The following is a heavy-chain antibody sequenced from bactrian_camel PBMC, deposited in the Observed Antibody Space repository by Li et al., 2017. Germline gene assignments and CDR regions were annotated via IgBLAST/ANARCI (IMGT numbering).Heavy chain of an antibody. Sequence: HVQLVESGGGLVQPGGSLRLSCAASGFNFSDYWMYWVRQAPGKGLEWVSSISTGGGHAYYSDSVKGRFTISRDNAKNTPYLQLNSLKTEDTAMYYCAKAVGYYIDYDVSHRGQGTQVTVS. CDR1: GFNFSDYW. D-gene: IGHD4*01. CDR2: ISTGGGHA. J-gene: IGHJ4*01. CDR3: AKAVGYYIDYDVSH. V-gene: IGHV3S1*01.